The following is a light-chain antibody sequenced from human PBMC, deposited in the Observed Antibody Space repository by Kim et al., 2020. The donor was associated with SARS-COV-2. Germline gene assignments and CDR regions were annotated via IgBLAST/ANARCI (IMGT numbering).Light chain of an antibody. CDR2: GAS. CDR1: QSVSSN. CDR3: QQYRHWALS. J-gene: IGKJ4*01. V-gene: IGKV3-15*01. Sequence: EIVMTQSPATLSVSPGERATLSCRASQSVSSNLAWYQQKPGQAPRLLIYGASTRATGIPGRFSGSGSGTEFTLTISSLQSEDFAVYYCQQYRHWALSFGGGTKVDIK.